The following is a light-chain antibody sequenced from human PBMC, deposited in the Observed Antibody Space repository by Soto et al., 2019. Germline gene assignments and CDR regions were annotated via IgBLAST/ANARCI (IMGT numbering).Light chain of an antibody. CDR3: MQDAQDPLT. CDR2: EVS. CDR1: QSVSSN. Sequence: EIVMTQSPVTLSVSPGERATLSCRASQSVSSNLAWYQQKPGQSPQLLIYEVSNRFSGVPDRFSSSGSGTDFTLQISRVEAEDVGVYYCMQDAQDPLTFGGWTKVDIK. V-gene: IGKV3-11*01. J-gene: IGKJ4*01.